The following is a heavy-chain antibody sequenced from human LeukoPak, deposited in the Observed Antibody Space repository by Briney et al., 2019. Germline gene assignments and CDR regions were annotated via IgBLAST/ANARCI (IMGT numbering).Heavy chain of an antibody. CDR2: IYYSGST. Sequence: SETLSLTCTVSGGSISSSSYYWGWIRQPPGKGLEWIGSIYYSGSTYYNPSLKSRVTISVDTSKNQFSLKLSSVTAADTAVYYCARTVPSDIVVVPAAHYFDYWGQGTLVTVSS. CDR3: ARTVPSDIVVVPAAHYFDY. J-gene: IGHJ4*02. CDR1: GGSISSSSYY. D-gene: IGHD2-2*01. V-gene: IGHV4-39*01.